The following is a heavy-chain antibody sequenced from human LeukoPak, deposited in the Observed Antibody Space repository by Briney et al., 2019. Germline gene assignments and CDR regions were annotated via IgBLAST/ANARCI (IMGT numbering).Heavy chain of an antibody. Sequence: PGGSLRLSCAASGFTLSSYAMTWVRQPPGKGLEGVSSITGSAANTYYADSVKGRFTISRDNSKNTLYLQMNSLRAEDTAVYYCAKRYSGTSGLYNFDYWGQGTLVTVSS. CDR2: ITGSAANT. V-gene: IGHV3-23*01. J-gene: IGHJ4*02. CDR1: GFTLSSYA. CDR3: AKRYSGTSGLYNFDY. D-gene: IGHD1-26*01.